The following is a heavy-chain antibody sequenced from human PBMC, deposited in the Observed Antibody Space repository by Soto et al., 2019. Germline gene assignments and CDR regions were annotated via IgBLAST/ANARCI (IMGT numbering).Heavy chain of an antibody. D-gene: IGHD3-22*01. J-gene: IGHJ4*02. V-gene: IGHV4-39*01. CDR3: ARGLTRDYYDSSGYLDY. CDR2: IYYSGST. Sequence: SETLSLTCTVSGGSISSSSYYWGWIRQPPGKGLEWIGSIYYSGSTYYNPSLKSRVTISVDTSKNQFSLKLSSVTAADTAVYYCARGLTRDYYDSSGYLDYWGQGTLVTVSS. CDR1: GGSISSSSYY.